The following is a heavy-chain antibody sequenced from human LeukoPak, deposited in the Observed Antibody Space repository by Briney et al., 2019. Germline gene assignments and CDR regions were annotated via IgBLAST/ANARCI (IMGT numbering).Heavy chain of an antibody. J-gene: IGHJ4*02. V-gene: IGHV4-39*07. CDR1: GGSISSSSYY. CDR3: ARSSGYDILTGYFDY. D-gene: IGHD3-9*01. CDR2: IYYSGST. Sequence: SETLSLTCTVSGGSISSSSYYWGWIRQPPGKGLEWIGSIYYSGSTYYNPSLKSRVTISVDTSKNQFSLKLSSVTAADTAVYCCARSSGYDILTGYFDYWGQGTLVTVSS.